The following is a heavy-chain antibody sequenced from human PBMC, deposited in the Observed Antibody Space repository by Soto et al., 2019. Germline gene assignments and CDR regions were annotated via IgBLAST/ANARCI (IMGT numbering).Heavy chain of an antibody. Sequence: QVQLVQSGAEVKRPGASVKVSCKASGYSFTSYYMHWVRQAPGQGLEWMGIINPSGGSATIAQKFQGRVSVTTDTSTSTVSMELSSLGSEDTAVYYCARVQDLGRDGYQPGYWGQGTLVTVSS. CDR1: GYSFTSYY. D-gene: IGHD5-12*01. CDR2: INPSGGSA. V-gene: IGHV1-46*01. J-gene: IGHJ4*02. CDR3: ARVQDLGRDGYQPGY.